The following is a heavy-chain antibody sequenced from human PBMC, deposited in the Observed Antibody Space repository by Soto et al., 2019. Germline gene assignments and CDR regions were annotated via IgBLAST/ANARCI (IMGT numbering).Heavy chain of an antibody. J-gene: IGHJ4*02. V-gene: IGHV3-23*01. Sequence: EVQLLESGGGLVQPGGSLRLSCAASGFTFSSYAMSRVRQAPGKGLEWVSAISGSGGSTYYADSVKGRFTISRDNSKNTLYLQMNSLRAEDTAVYYCANTNHIAAAGEDYWGQGTLVTVSS. CDR2: ISGSGGST. D-gene: IGHD6-13*01. CDR3: ANTNHIAAAGEDY. CDR1: GFTFSSYA.